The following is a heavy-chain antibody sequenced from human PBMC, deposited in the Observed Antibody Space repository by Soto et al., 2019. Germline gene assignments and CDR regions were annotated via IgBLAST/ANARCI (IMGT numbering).Heavy chain of an antibody. Sequence: GGSLRLSCAASGFTFSSYSMNWVRQAPGKGLEWVSSISSSSSYIYYADSVKGRFTISRDNAKNSLYLQMNSLRAEDTAVYYCARDLRPSIIPSSLYYYYYGMDVWGQGTTVTVSS. CDR2: ISSSSSYI. CDR3: ARDLRPSIIPSSLYYYYYGMDV. D-gene: IGHD6-6*01. V-gene: IGHV3-21*01. J-gene: IGHJ6*02. CDR1: GFTFSSYS.